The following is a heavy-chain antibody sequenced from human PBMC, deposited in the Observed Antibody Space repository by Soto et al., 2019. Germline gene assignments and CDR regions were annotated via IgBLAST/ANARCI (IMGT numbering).Heavy chain of an antibody. CDR3: PRGVTAGVDY. CDR2: MQPSSGRT. J-gene: IGHJ4*02. CDR1: GYSFTSLD. D-gene: IGHD1-26*01. Sequence: QVQLVQSGAEVREPGASVKVSCKASGYSFTSLDINWVRQATGQGLEWMGWMQPSSGRTGYAQKFQGRVTMSRDTPINTAYMELSSLTSDDTAFYDCPRGVTAGVDYWGQGTLVTVSS. V-gene: IGHV1-8*01.